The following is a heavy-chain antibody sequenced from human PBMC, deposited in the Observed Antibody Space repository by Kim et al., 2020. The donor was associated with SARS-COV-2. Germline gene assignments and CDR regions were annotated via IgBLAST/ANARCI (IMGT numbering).Heavy chain of an antibody. Sequence: GGSLRLSCAASGFTFSSYAMSWVRQAPGKGLEWVSAISGSGGGPSYANSVRGRFTIARDNSKNTLYLQMNSLRAEDTAVYYCANLIPYYDSSGYYTRPFDYWGQGTLVTVSS. J-gene: IGHJ4*02. D-gene: IGHD3-22*01. CDR3: ANLIPYYDSSGYYTRPFDY. V-gene: IGHV3-23*01. CDR1: GFTFSSYA. CDR2: ISGSGGGP.